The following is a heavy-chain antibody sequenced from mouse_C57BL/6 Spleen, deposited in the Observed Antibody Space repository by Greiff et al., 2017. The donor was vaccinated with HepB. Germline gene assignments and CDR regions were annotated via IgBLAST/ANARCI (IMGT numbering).Heavy chain of an antibody. CDR1: GYTFTSYW. V-gene: IGHV1-69*01. J-gene: IGHJ1*03. D-gene: IGHD2-1*01. CDR3: ARYGNYRFWYFDV. CDR2: IDPSDSYT. Sequence: QVHVKQPGAELVMPGASVKLSCKASGYTFTSYWMHWVKQRPGQGLEWIGEIDPSDSYTNYNQKFKGKSTLTVDKSSSTAYMQLSSLTSEDSAVYYCARYGNYRFWYFDVWGTGTTVTVSS.